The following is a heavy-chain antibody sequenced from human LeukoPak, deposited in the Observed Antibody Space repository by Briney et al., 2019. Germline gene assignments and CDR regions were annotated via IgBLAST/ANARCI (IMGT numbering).Heavy chain of an antibody. V-gene: IGHV4-34*01. CDR1: GGSFTGYY. CDR3: ARGGGFCSGATCKRWFDP. Sequence: PSETLSLTCAVYGGSFTGYYWTWLRQPPGKGLEWIAEINHSESTNYNQLLKSRGTISVDTYKNQFSLNLSSVTAADTAVYSCARGGGFCSGATCKRWFDPWGQGTLVTVSS. CDR2: INHSEST. D-gene: IGHD2-15*01. J-gene: IGHJ5*02.